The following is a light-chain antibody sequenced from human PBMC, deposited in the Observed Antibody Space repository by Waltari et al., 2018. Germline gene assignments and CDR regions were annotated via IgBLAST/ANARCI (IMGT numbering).Light chain of an antibody. CDR2: GAS. V-gene: IGKV3-15*01. Sequence: SVSPGERATLYCRASQSVSYNLAWYQQKPGQAPRLLIYGASTRATGIPARFTGSGSGTEFTLTISSMQSEDFAVYYCQQYNNWPGSFGRGTKVEIK. J-gene: IGKJ1*01. CDR1: QSVSYN. CDR3: QQYNNWPGS.